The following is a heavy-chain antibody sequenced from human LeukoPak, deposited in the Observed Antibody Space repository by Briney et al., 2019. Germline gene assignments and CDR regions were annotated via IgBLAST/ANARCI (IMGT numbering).Heavy chain of an antibody. D-gene: IGHD4-23*01. V-gene: IGHV1-18*01. CDR2: ISAYNGDT. Sequence: GSSVKVSCKASGGTFSSYAISWVRQAPGQGLEWMGWISAYNGDTNYSQKLQGRVTMTRDTSTRTVYMELRSLRSDDTAVYYCARDIAVLDGNSGWFDPWGQGTLVTVSS. J-gene: IGHJ5*02. CDR3: ARDIAVLDGNSGWFDP. CDR1: GGTFSSYA.